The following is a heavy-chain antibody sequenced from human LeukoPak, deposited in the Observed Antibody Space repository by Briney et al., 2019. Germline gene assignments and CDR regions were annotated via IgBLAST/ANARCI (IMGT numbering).Heavy chain of an antibody. CDR2: IYWDDDK. CDR1: GFSLSTSGVG. Sequence: SGPTLVNPTQTLTLTCTFSGFSLSTSGVGVGWIRQPPGKALEWLALIYWDDDKRYSTSLKSRLTITKDTSKNQVVLTMTNMDPVDTATYYCAHRPYSGYDKKEPAYDYWGQGTLVTVSS. D-gene: IGHD5-12*01. J-gene: IGHJ4*02. V-gene: IGHV2-5*02. CDR3: AHRPYSGYDKKEPAYDY.